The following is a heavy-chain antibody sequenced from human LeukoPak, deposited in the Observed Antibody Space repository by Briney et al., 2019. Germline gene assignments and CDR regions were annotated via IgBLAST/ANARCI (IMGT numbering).Heavy chain of an antibody. D-gene: IGHD2-15*01. CDR1: ELTFSNYA. CDR3: ARASCYSLFCGDFDI. Sequence: GGSLRLSCAASELTFSNYAMSWVRQAPGKGLEWVSAISGTGTSTHYADSVKGRFTISRDNSKNTLYLQMNSLRAEDTAVYYCARASCYSLFCGDFDIWGQGTMVTVSS. V-gene: IGHV3-23*01. J-gene: IGHJ3*02. CDR2: ISGTGTST.